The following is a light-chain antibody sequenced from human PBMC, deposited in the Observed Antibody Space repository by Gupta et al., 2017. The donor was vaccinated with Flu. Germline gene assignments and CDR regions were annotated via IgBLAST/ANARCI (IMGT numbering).Light chain of an antibody. CDR1: KLGDKS. CDR3: QAWDSGTV. CDR2: QND. V-gene: IGLV3-1*01. J-gene: IGLJ3*02. Sequence: SYELTQPPSVSVSPGQTASITCSGDKLGDKSVSWYQQKPGQSPVLVLYQNDNRPSGIPVRFSGSTSGNTGTLTITGTQAMDEADYYCQAWDSGTVFGGGTKLTVL.